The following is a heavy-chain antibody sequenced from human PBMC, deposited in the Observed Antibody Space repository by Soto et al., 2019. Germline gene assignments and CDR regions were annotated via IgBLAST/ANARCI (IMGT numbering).Heavy chain of an antibody. J-gene: IGHJ4*02. CDR3: ARAKRYYDSGYWSTHGPFEY. CDR2: ISYMGGT. V-gene: IGHV4-30-4*01. Sequence: QVQLQESGPGVVRSSQTLSLTCTVSGNPISVDDHYWDWIRQPPGRGLEWICSISYMGGTYYNPSLKSRVTISIESSRNQFSLELRSVTAAETAVDYCARAKRYYDSGYWSTHGPFEYWGQRSLVTVSS. D-gene: IGHD3-22*01. CDR1: GNPISVDDHY.